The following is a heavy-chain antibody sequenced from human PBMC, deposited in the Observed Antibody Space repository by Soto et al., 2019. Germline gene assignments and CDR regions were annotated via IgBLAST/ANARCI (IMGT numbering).Heavy chain of an antibody. CDR1: GFTFGDHY. J-gene: IGHJ6*02. CDR3: ARNTKSAAAADSYGLDV. Sequence: QGQVVESGGDLVRPGGSLRLSCAASGFTFGDHYMSWIRQAPGKGLEWVSYISGSGFTIYYGDSVKGRFTISRDNAKNSLYLQMNSLRAEDTAVYYCARNTKSAAAADSYGLDVWGLGTTVTVSS. CDR2: ISGSGFTI. D-gene: IGHD2-15*01. V-gene: IGHV3-11*01.